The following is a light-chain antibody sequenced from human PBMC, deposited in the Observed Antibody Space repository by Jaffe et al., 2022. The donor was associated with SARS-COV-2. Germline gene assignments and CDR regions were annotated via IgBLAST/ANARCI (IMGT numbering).Light chain of an antibody. CDR1: TSNIGSNY. J-gene: IGLJ3*02. CDR3: ATWDTSLNAWV. CDR2: DND. Sequence: QSVLTQPPSVSAAPGQRVTISCSGSTSNIGSNYISWYQQLPGAAPKLLVYDNDKRPSGSPDRFSGSKSGTSATLGITGLQTGDEADYYCATWDTSLNAWVFGGGTKLTVL. V-gene: IGLV1-51*01.